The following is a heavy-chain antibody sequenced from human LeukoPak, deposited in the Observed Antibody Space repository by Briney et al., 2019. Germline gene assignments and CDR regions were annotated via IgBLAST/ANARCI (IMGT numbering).Heavy chain of an antibody. CDR2: ISASSTYI. CDR1: GVTLSGYS. D-gene: IGHD2-2*01. Sequence: PGGSLRLSCAASGVTLSGYSMTWVRQAPEKGLEWVASISASSTYIHYADSVKGRFTISRENTKNSLYLQMHSLRVEDTAVYYCATVAYELAPCDSWGPGTLVTVSS. J-gene: IGHJ4*02. V-gene: IGHV3-21*01. CDR3: ATVAYELAPCDS.